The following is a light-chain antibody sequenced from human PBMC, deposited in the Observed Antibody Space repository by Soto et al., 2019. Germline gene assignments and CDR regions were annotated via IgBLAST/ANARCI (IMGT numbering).Light chain of an antibody. V-gene: IGKV3-20*01. CDR3: QQYGGSMT. CDR1: QSLSSSY. Sequence: EIVLTQSPGTLSLSPGDTATLSCRASQSLSSSYLAWYQQRPGQAPRLLIYGASSRATGIPDRFSGSGSGTDFTLNISRLDPEDFAVYYCQQYGGSMTFGQGTRLEIE. CDR2: GAS. J-gene: IGKJ5*01.